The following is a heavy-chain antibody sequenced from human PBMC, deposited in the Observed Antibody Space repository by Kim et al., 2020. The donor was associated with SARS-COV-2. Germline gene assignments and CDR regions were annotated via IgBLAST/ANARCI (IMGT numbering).Heavy chain of an antibody. D-gene: IGHD6-13*01. J-gene: IGHJ4*02. V-gene: IGHV1-18*01. CDR3: ARVGSSSRPFDY. Sequence: NYAQKLTGRVTMTTATTTSTAYMELRSLRSDDTAVYYCARVGSSSRPFDYWGQGTLVTVSS.